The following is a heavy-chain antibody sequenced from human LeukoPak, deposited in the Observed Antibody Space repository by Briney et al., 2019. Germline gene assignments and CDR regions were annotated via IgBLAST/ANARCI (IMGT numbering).Heavy chain of an antibody. CDR1: GFTFSSYS. D-gene: IGHD2-2*02. J-gene: IGHJ4*02. CDR2: ISSSSSTI. Sequence: GGSLRLSCAASGFTFSSYSMNWVRQAPGKGLEWVSYISSSSSTIYYADSVKGRFTISRDNAKNSLYLQMNSLRAEDTAVYYCAKDKAARYCSSTSCYTLDYWGQGTLVTVSS. V-gene: IGHV3-48*01. CDR3: AKDKAARYCSSTSCYTLDY.